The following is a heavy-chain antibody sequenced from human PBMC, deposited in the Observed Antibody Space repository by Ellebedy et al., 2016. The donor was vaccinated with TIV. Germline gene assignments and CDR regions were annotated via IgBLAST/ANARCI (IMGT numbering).Heavy chain of an antibody. CDR2: FIPLFGTP. J-gene: IGHJ6*02. Sequence: ASVKVSCKASGGTFNTYTISWVRQAPGQGLEWMGGFIPLFGTPNYAQKFQGGIAITADKSTSTTYLELSSLKSEDTAMYHCAATTFTVFGAVIVNFYGLDVWGQGTVVTVSS. V-gene: IGHV1-69*06. CDR3: AATTFTVFGAVIVNFYGLDV. CDR1: GGTFNTYT. D-gene: IGHD3-3*01.